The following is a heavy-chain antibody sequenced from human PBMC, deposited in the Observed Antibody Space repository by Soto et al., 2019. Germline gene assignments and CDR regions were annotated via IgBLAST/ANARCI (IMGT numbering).Heavy chain of an antibody. CDR3: ARVATRGYYDSSGYVDY. V-gene: IGHV3-11*06. D-gene: IGHD3-22*01. CDR1: GFTFSDYY. CDR2: ISSSSSYT. Sequence: PGGSLRLSCAASGFTFSDYYMSWIRQAPGKGLEWVSYISSSSSYTNYADSVKGRFTISRDNAKNSLYLQMNSLRAEDTAVYYCARVATRGYYDSSGYVDYWGQGTLVTVSS. J-gene: IGHJ4*02.